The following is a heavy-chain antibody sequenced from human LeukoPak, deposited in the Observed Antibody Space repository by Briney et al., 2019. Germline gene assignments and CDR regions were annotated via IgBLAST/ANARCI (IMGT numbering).Heavy chain of an antibody. V-gene: IGHV4-4*07. CDR2: IYTTGTT. Sequence: SETLSLTCTVSSGSINSYYWGWVRQPRWKGLEWIGRIYTTGTTQYNPSLQSRVTMSVDTSTKQFSLNLRSMTAADTAVYYCGRQGYTASYYFLDYWSQGTLVAVS. CDR1: SGSINSYY. D-gene: IGHD1-26*01. CDR3: GRQGYTASYYFLDY. J-gene: IGHJ4*02.